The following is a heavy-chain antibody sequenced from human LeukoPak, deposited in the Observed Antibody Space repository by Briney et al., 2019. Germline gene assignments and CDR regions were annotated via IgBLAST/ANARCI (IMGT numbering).Heavy chain of an antibody. CDR2: ISADGASA. D-gene: IGHD3-22*01. J-gene: IGHJ5*02. Sequence: GGSLRLSCAASGFTFDDYTMSWVRQAPGKGLEWVSAISADGASAYYADSVKGRFTISRDNSKKTVYLQINSLRAEDTAIYYCAKDLHFDGSGSWFDPWGQGTLVTVSS. V-gene: IGHV3-23*01. CDR1: GFTFDDYT. CDR3: AKDLHFDGSGSWFDP.